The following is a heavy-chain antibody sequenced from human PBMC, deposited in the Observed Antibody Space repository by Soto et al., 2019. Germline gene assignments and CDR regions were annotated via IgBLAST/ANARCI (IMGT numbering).Heavy chain of an antibody. CDR1: GFTFSSYS. V-gene: IGHV3-21*01. J-gene: IGHJ6*02. CDR2: ISSSSSYI. CDR3: AREYSSSLNHGMDV. D-gene: IGHD6-13*01. Sequence: PVGSLRLSCAASGFTFSSYSMNWVRQAPGKGLEWVSSISSSSSYIYYADSVKGRFTISRDNAKNSLYLQLNSLRAEDTAVYYCAREYSSSLNHGMDVWGQGTTVTVSS.